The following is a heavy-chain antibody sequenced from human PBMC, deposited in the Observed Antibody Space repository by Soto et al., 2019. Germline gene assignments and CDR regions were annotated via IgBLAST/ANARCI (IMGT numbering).Heavy chain of an antibody. V-gene: IGHV1-18*01. J-gene: IGHJ4*02. CDR3: ARYCGGDCYTD. CDR1: GYTFTSYG. CDR2: ISAYDGNT. D-gene: IGHD2-21*02. Sequence: ASVKVSCKASGYTFTSYGIVWLRQAPGQGLEWMGWISAYDGNTDYVQKLQGRVTMTTDTSTTTAYMELRSLRSDDTAVYYCARYCGGDCYTDWGQGALVTVSS.